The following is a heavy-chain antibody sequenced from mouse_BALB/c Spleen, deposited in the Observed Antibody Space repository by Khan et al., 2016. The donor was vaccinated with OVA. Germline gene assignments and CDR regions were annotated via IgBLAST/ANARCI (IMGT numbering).Heavy chain of an antibody. CDR2: ISYSGST. J-gene: IGHJ2*01. CDR1: GYSITSGYG. CDR3: ARTARIKY. Sequence: EVQLQESGPGLVKPSQSLSLTCTVTGYSITSGYGWNWIRQFPGNKLEWMGYISYSGSTSYNPFLKSRISITRDTSKNQFFLQLNSVTTEDTATYYCARTARIKYWGQGTTLTVSS. D-gene: IGHD1-2*01. V-gene: IGHV3-2*02.